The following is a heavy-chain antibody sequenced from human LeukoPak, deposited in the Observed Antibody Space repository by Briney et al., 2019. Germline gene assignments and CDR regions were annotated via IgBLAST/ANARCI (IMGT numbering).Heavy chain of an antibody. V-gene: IGHV1-18*01. D-gene: IGHD3-3*01. J-gene: IGHJ6*02. CDR2: ISAYNGNT. CDR3: ARDKDFWSGSSYYYGMDV. Sequence: ASVKVSCKASGYTFTSYGISWVRQAPGQGIEWMGWISAYNGNTNYAQKLQGRVTMTTDTSTSTASMELRGLRSDDTAVYYCARDKDFWSGSSYYYGMDVWGQGTTVTVSS. CDR1: GYTFTSYG.